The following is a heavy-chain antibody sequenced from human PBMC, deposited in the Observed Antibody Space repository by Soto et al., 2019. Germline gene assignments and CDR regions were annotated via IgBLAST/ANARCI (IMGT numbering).Heavy chain of an antibody. J-gene: IGHJ3*02. D-gene: IGHD4-17*01. V-gene: IGHV3-33*01. CDR1: GFTFSSYG. Sequence: GGSLRLSCAASGFTFSSYGMHWVRQAPGKGLEWVAVIWYDGSNKYYADSVKGRFTISRDNSKNTLYLQMNSLRAEDTAVYYCARDPRGTVTTGDAFDIWGQGTMVTVSS. CDR2: IWYDGSNK. CDR3: ARDPRGTVTTGDAFDI.